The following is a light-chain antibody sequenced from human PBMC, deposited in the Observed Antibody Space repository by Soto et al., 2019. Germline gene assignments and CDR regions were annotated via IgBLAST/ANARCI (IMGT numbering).Light chain of an antibody. V-gene: IGLV1-47*01. Sequence: QSVLTQPPSASGTPGQGVTISCSGSTSNIGSYYVYWYQQLPGTAPKLLIYRNNQRPSGVPDRYSGSSYRTSASLAISGLRSDDEADYFCATWDDSLNGFYVFGTGT. CDR3: ATWDDSLNGFYV. J-gene: IGLJ1*01. CDR2: RNN. CDR1: TSNIGSYY.